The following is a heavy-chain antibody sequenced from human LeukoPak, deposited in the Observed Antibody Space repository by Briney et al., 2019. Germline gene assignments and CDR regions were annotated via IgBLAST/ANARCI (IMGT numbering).Heavy chain of an antibody. Sequence: SVKVFCKASGGTFSSYSISWVRQAPGQGLEWMGGIIPIFDTADYAQKFQGRVTITADESTSTAYMELSSLRSEDTAVFYCARISLGAIWGYYYGMDVWGQGTTVTVSS. CDR3: ARISLGAIWGYYYGMDV. D-gene: IGHD1-26*01. CDR2: IIPIFDTA. CDR1: GGTFSSYS. J-gene: IGHJ6*02. V-gene: IGHV1-69*13.